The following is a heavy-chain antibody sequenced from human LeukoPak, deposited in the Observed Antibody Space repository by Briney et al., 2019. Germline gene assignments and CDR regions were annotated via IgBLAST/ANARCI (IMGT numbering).Heavy chain of an antibody. CDR3: ARSPLYSNYDNWFDP. V-gene: IGHV4-61*02. Sequence: SETLSLTCTVSGGSISGGSYYWSWIRQPAGKGLEWIGRIYTSGSTNYNPSLKSRVTISVDTSKNQFSLKLSSVTAADTAVYYCARSPLYSNYDNWFDPWGQGTLVTVSS. D-gene: IGHD4-11*01. CDR2: IYTSGST. CDR1: GGSISGGSYY. J-gene: IGHJ5*02.